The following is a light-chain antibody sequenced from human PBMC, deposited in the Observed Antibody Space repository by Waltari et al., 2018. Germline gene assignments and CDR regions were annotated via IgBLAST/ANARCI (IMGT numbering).Light chain of an antibody. CDR3: SSYTSIKTPYVV. CDR1: TRDVGRYNY. CDR2: EVT. V-gene: IGLV2-14*01. Sequence: QSALTQPASVSGSPGQSITIYCTGTTRDVGRYNYVSWYQCHTGKAPELIINEVTNRPSGVSDRFSGSKSGNTASLSISGLQPEDEADYYCSSYTSIKTPYVVFGGGTKVTVL. J-gene: IGLJ2*01.